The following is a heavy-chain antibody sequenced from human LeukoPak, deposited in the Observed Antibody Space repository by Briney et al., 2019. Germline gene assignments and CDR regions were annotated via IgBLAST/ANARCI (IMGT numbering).Heavy chain of an antibody. D-gene: IGHD1-1*01. CDR2: IRSKANSYAT. J-gene: IGHJ6*02. CDR1: GFTFSGSA. V-gene: IGHV3-73*01. Sequence: PGGPLKLSCAASGFTFSGSAMHWVRQASGKGLEWVGRIRSKANSYATAYAASVKGRFTISRDDSKNTAYLQMNSLKTEDTAVYYCMERVDVWGQGTTVTVSS. CDR3: MERVDV.